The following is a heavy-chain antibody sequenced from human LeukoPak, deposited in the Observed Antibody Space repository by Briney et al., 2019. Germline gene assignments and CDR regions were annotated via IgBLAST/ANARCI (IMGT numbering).Heavy chain of an antibody. Sequence: GGSLRLSCAASGFTVSSNCMSWVRQAPGKGLEWVSIIYSGGSTYYADSVEGRFTISRDNSKNTLYLQMNSLRAEDTAVYYCASGSTVTTAWRDLQHWGQGTLVTVSS. V-gene: IGHV3-53*01. CDR1: GFTVSSNC. J-gene: IGHJ1*01. D-gene: IGHD4-17*01. CDR2: IYSGGST. CDR3: ASGSTVTTAWRDLQH.